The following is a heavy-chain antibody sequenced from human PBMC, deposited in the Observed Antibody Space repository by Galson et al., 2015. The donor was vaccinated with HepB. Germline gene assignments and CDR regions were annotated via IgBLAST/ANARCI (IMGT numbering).Heavy chain of an antibody. CDR2: ISGGGTTT. D-gene: IGHD2-21*01. J-gene: IGHJ6*02. V-gene: IGHV3-23*01. Sequence: SLRLSCAVSGLTFSNFAMIWVRQSPGKGLEWVSGISGGGTTTYYADSVKGRFTISRDNSKNTLYLQMNRLRAEDTAVYYCANPREDTTIEYGGGRLKPPEEHYYKYGMDVWGHGTTVTVSS. CDR1: GLTFSNFA. CDR3: ANPREDTTIEYGGGRLKPPEEHYYKYGMDV.